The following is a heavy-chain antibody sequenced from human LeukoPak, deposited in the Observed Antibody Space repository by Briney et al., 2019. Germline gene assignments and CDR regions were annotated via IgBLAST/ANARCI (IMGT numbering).Heavy chain of an antibody. CDR1: GGSFSGYN. D-gene: IGHD3-3*01. CDR3: ARGRLNSYDFWSGYYEDYFDY. J-gene: IGHJ4*02. Sequence: SETLSLTCAVSGGSFSGYNWSWIRQPPGKGLEWIGEINHSGSTNYNPSLKSRVTISVDTSKNQFSLKLSSVTAADTAVYYCARGRLNSYDFWSGYYEDYFDYWGQGTLVTVSS. CDR2: INHSGST. V-gene: IGHV4-34*01.